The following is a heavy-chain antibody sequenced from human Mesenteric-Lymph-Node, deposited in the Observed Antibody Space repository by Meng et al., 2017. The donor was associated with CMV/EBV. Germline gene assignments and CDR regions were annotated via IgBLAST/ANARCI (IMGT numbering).Heavy chain of an antibody. CDR2: INPYNGNR. D-gene: IGHD3-22*01. CDR3: ARTPIGVVPSDL. V-gene: IGHV1-18*04. J-gene: IGHJ5*02. Sequence: CMASGVMFTAYGITWVRQAPGQGLEWMGWINPYNGNRDYAQNIKGRVTLTTDTSTTTAYLELGSLRSDDTAVYYCARTPIGVVPSDLWGQGTLVTVSS. CDR1: GVMFTAYG.